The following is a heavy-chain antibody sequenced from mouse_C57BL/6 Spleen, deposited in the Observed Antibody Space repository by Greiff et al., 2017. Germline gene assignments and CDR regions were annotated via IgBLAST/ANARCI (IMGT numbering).Heavy chain of an antibody. CDR2: IRSKSSNYAT. CDR1: GFTFNTYA. J-gene: IGHJ4*01. Sequence: EVKLVESGGGLVQPKGSLKLSCAASGFTFNTYAMHWVRQAPGTGLEWVARIRSKSSNYATSYADSVKDRFNSSRDDSQSLLYMQMNNLKTEDTAMYYCLRGSYAMDYWGQGTSVTVSS. V-gene: IGHV10-3*01. CDR3: LRGSYAMDY.